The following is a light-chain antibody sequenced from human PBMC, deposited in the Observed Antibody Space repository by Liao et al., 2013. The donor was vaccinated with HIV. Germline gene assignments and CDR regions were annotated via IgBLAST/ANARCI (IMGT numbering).Light chain of an antibody. V-gene: IGLV3-25*03. CDR1: ALSKQY. J-gene: IGLJ2*01. Sequence: SYELTQPPSVSVSPGQTARITCSGDALSKQYAYWYQQKPGQAPVLVIFKDRERPSGIPERISASSSGTTVTLTISGVQAEDEADYYCQSGDSLAKRFGGGTKLTVL. CDR3: QSGDSLAKR. CDR2: KDR.